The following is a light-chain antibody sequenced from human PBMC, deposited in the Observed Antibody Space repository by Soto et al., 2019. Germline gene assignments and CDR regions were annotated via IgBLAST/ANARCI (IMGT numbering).Light chain of an antibody. V-gene: IGKV1-33*01. CDR3: QQSDNLPLT. Sequence: DFQMTQSPSSLSASVGDRVTITCRATQASKNFLNWYQQRPGRAPKLLISDASTLQRGVPSRYSGSGSGTHFTFVISSLQPEDVVTYYCQQSDNLPLTFGQGTRLDIK. CDR1: QASKNF. CDR2: DAS. J-gene: IGKJ5*01.